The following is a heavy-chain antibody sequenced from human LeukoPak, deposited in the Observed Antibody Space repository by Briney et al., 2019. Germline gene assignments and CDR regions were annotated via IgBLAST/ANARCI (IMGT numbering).Heavy chain of an antibody. D-gene: IGHD3-9*01. V-gene: IGHV3-33*01. J-gene: IGHJ4*02. CDR1: GFTFGSFG. CDR3: ARDPNILTGYYFDY. Sequence: GGSLRLSCAASGFTFGSFGMHWIRQAPGKGLEWVAVIWYDGSDKYYADSVKGRFTISRDDSKNTLYLQMNSLRAEDTAVYYCARDPNILTGYYFDYWGQGTLVTVSS. CDR2: IWYDGSDK.